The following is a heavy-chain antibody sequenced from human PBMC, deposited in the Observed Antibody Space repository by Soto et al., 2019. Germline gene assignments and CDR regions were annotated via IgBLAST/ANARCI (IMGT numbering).Heavy chain of an antibody. CDR3: ASARHIGP. V-gene: IGHV3-7*01. Sequence: EVQLVESGGDLVQPGGSLRLSCAASGFTFSNYWMSWVRQAPGKGLEWVANIKQDGSKRNYVDSVKGRFTISRDNAENSLYLQMNSLRAEDTAVYYCASARHIGPWGQGTLVTVSS. J-gene: IGHJ5*02. CDR2: IKQDGSKR. D-gene: IGHD2-21*01. CDR1: GFTFSNYW.